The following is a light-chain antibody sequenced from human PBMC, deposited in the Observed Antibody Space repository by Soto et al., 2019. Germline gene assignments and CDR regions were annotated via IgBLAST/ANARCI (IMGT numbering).Light chain of an antibody. CDR1: QSVTNNY. J-gene: IGKJ1*01. V-gene: IGKV3-20*01. CDR3: QQCSFSPRT. CDR2: DAS. Sequence: EIVLTQSLGTLSLSPGERATLSCRASQSVTNNYLDWFQQKPGQAPRLLIYDASIRADGIPDRFSGSGSETDFTLTISRLEPEDSAVYYCQQCSFSPRTFGQGTKVDIK.